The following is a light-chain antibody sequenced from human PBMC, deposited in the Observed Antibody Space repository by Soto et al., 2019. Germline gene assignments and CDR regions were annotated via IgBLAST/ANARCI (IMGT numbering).Light chain of an antibody. CDR3: QQCYSTPLT. CDR1: QTISSY. V-gene: IGKV1-39*01. CDR2: AAS. J-gene: IGKJ4*01. Sequence: DIQMTQSPSSLSASVGDRVTITCRASQTISSYLNWYQQTPGKAPKLLIYAASSLQSGVPSRFSGSGSGTDFTLTISSLQPADFATYYCQQCYSTPLTFGGGTKVEI.